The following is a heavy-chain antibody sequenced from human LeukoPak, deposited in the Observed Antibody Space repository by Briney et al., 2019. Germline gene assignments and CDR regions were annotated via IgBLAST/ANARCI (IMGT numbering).Heavy chain of an antibody. V-gene: IGHV4-39*02. D-gene: IGHD3-22*01. CDR3: PTDTSGYYYFDY. CDR1: GGSISSSSYY. CDR2: IYYSGST. J-gene: IGHJ4*02. Sequence: PSETLSLTCTVSGGSISSSSYYWGWIRQPPGKGLEWIGSIYYSGSTYYNPSLKSRVTISVDKSKNQFSLKLNSVTAADTAVYYCPTDTSGYYYFDYWGQGTLVAVSS.